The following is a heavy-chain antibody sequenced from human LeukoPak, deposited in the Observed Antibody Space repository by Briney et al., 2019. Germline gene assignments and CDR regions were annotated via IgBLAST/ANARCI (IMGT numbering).Heavy chain of an antibody. V-gene: IGHV3-30*04. CDR2: ISYDGRNK. CDR1: EFTFSKYG. Sequence: GGSLTLSCAASEFTFSKYGVHWVRQAPGKGLEWVAVISYDGRNKYSADFVKGRFTISRDNSKNTLYLQMNSLRAEDTAVYYCAKDEVEGYGGPDYFDYWGQGTLVTVSS. D-gene: IGHD4-23*01. J-gene: IGHJ4*02. CDR3: AKDEVEGYGGPDYFDY.